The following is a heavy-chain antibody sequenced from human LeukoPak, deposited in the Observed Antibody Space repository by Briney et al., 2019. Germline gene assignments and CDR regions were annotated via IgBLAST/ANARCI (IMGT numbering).Heavy chain of an antibody. CDR3: AKDDAWLRFGE. V-gene: IGHV3-30*02. D-gene: IGHD3-10*01. Sequence: GGSLRLSCAASGFIFSDYVMNWLRQAPGRGLEWVAYIRYDGSHKYYIDSVKGRFTISRDNSKNTLYLQMNSLRPEDTAVYYCAKDDAWLRFGEWSQGTLVTVSS. CDR1: GFIFSDYV. J-gene: IGHJ4*02. CDR2: IRYDGSHK.